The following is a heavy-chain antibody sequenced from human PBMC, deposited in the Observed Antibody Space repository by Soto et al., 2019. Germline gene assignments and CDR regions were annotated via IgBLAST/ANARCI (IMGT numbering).Heavy chain of an antibody. D-gene: IGHD3-22*01. CDR2: ISYDGSNK. V-gene: IGHV3-30-3*01. CDR1: GFTFSSYA. J-gene: IGHJ3*02. CDR3: AREAGRDSSGYAAFDI. Sequence: GGSLRLSCAASGFTFSSYAMHWVRQAPGKGLEWVAVISYDGSNKYYADSVKGRFTISRDNSKNTLYLQMNSLRAEDTSVYYCAREAGRDSSGYAAFDIWGQGTMVTVSS.